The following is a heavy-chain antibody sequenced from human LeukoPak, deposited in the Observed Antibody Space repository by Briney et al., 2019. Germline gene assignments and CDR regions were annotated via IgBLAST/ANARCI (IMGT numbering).Heavy chain of an antibody. CDR3: ARDGCSSTSCREAFDI. CDR2: FYHTGVT. CDR1: GYSISSNHY. D-gene: IGHD2-2*01. J-gene: IGHJ3*02. V-gene: IGHV4-38-2*02. Sequence: PSETLSLTCAVSGYSISSNHYWGWIRQPPGKGLEWIGSFYHTGVTYFNPSLQSRVTISVDTSNNQFSLKLSSVTAADTAVYYCARDGCSSTSCREAFDIWGQGTMVTVSS.